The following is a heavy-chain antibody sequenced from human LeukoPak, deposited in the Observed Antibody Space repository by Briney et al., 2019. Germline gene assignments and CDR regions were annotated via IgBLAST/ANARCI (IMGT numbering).Heavy chain of an antibody. D-gene: IGHD2-15*01. CDR1: GDSIRSSY. J-gene: IGHJ4*02. Sequence: NPSETLSLTCTVSGDSIRSSYWSWIRQPPGKGLEWIGYIYYSGRNDYNPSLKSRLTISLDTSKNQFSLKLSSVTAADTAVYYCARQGYCSGGGCYPYYFDYWGQGTLVTVSS. CDR2: IYYSGRN. CDR3: ARQGYCSGGGCYPYYFDY. V-gene: IGHV4-59*08.